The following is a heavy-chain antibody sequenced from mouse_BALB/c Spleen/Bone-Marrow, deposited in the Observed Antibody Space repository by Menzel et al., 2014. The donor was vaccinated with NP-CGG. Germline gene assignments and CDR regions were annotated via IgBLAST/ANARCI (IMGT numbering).Heavy chain of an antibody. CDR3: ARSGYSAMDY. CDR1: GYAFSSYW. D-gene: IGHD1-3*01. CDR2: IYPGDGDT. J-gene: IGHJ4*01. Sequence: QVQLQQSGAELVRPGSSVKISCKPSGYAFSSYWMNWVKQRPGQGPEWIGQIYPGDGDTNYNGKFKGKATLTADKSSXTAYMHLSSLTSEDSAVYFCARSGYSAMDYWGQGTSVTVSS. V-gene: IGHV1-80*01.